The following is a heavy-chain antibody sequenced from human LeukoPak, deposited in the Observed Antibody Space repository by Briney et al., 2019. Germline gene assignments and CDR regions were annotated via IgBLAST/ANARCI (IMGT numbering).Heavy chain of an antibody. CDR1: GFTFSTYD. CDR3: ARESEIRFLEWLFVFDY. Sequence: PGGSLRLSCAASGFTFSTYDMNWVRQAPGKGLEWVSFISNCGSIIKYADSVKGRFTISRDNAENSLYLQMNSLRADDTAIYYCARESEIRFLEWLFVFDYWGQGTLVTVSS. CDR2: ISNCGSII. D-gene: IGHD3-3*01. V-gene: IGHV3-48*03. J-gene: IGHJ4*02.